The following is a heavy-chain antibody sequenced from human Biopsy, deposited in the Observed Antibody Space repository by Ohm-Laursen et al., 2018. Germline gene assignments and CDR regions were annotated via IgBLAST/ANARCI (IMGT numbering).Heavy chain of an antibody. CDR3: ARDSTINTLTTADY. V-gene: IGHV3-33*01. CDR2: IWHDGSNK. CDR1: GFTFSNYG. Sequence: SLRLSCAASGFTFSNYGRHWVRQAPGKGLEWLAVIWHDGSNKYYGDSVQGRFTISRDNSKNTVYLQMNSLRAKDTAIYYCARDSTINTLTTADYWGQGTLVTVSS. D-gene: IGHD4-11*01. J-gene: IGHJ4*02.